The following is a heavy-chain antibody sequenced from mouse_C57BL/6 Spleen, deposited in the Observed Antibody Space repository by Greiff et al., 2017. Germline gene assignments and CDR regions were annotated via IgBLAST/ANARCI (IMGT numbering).Heavy chain of an antibody. D-gene: IGHD3-2*02. J-gene: IGHJ4*01. CDR1: GYTFTSYW. V-gene: IGHV1-55*01. CDR3: ARASSDRDYAMDY. CDR2: IYPGSGST. Sequence: QVHVKQPGAELVKPGASVKMSCKASGYTFTSYWITWVKQRPGQGLEWIGDIYPGSGSTNYNEKFKSKATLTVDTSSSSAYMQLSSLTSEDSAVYYYARASSDRDYAMDYWGQGTSVTVSS.